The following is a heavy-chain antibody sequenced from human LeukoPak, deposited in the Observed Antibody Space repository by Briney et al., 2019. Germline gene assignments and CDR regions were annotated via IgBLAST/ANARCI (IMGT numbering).Heavy chain of an antibody. V-gene: IGHV5-51*01. CDR3: ARREKYSSGQRDFDI. Sequence: GESLKISCKASGYSFTTYWIGWVRQMPGKGLEWMGIIYPADSTAHYSPSFQGQVTISVDKSINTAYLQWSRLKASDTAMYYCARREKYSSGQRDFDIWGQGTMVTVSS. CDR2: IYPADSTA. CDR1: GYSFTTYW. J-gene: IGHJ3*02. D-gene: IGHD6-19*01.